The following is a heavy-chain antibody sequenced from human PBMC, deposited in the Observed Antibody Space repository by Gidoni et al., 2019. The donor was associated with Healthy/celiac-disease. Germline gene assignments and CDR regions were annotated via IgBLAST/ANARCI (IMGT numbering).Heavy chain of an antibody. Sequence: QVQLVQSGAEVKKPGSSVKVSCKASGGTFSSYAISWVRQAPGQGLEWMGGIIPIFGTANYAQKFQGRVTITADESTSTAYMELSSLRSEDTAVYYCARWGVGDKVGVAGTRGAFDIWGQGTMVTVSS. V-gene: IGHV1-69*01. CDR3: ARWGVGDKVGVAGTRGAFDI. CDR2: IIPIFGTA. D-gene: IGHD6-19*01. CDR1: GGTFSSYA. J-gene: IGHJ3*02.